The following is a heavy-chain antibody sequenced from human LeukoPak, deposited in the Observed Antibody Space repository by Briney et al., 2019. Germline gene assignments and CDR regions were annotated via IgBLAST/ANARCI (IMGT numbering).Heavy chain of an antibody. CDR3: ARLGYSYGDFDY. Sequence: SETLSLTCTVSGGSISSSSYYWGWIRQPPGKGLEWIGSIYYSGSTYYNPSLKSRVTISVDTSKNQFSLKLSSVTAGDTAVYYCARLGYSYGDFDYWGQGTLVTVSS. V-gene: IGHV4-39*07. CDR2: IYYSGST. CDR1: GGSISSSSYY. J-gene: IGHJ4*02. D-gene: IGHD5-18*01.